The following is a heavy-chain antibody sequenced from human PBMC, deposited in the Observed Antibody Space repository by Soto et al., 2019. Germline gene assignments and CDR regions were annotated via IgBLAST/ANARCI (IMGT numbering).Heavy chain of an antibody. V-gene: IGHV3-74*01. Sequence: EVQLVESGGGLVQPAVSLRVSCAASGFTFSSYCMHWVRQAPGKGLVWVSRINSDGSSTSYADSVKGRFTISRDNAKNTLYLQMNSLRAEDTAIYYCARRGAVAGLHYWGQGTLVTVSS. J-gene: IGHJ4*02. CDR3: ARRGAVAGLHY. CDR1: GFTFSSYC. D-gene: IGHD6-19*01. CDR2: INSDGSST.